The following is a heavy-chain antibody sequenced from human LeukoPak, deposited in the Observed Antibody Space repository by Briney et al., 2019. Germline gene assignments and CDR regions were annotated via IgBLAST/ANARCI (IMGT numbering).Heavy chain of an antibody. Sequence: PSETLSLTCTVSGGSISSYYWSWIRQPPGKGLEWIGYIYYSGSTNYNPSLKSRVTISVDTSKNQFSLKLSSVTAADTAVYYCARGKYYYDSTGPLEAFDIWGQGTMVTVSS. CDR1: GGSISSYY. CDR3: ARGKYYYDSTGPLEAFDI. D-gene: IGHD3-22*01. V-gene: IGHV4-59*01. J-gene: IGHJ3*02. CDR2: IYYSGST.